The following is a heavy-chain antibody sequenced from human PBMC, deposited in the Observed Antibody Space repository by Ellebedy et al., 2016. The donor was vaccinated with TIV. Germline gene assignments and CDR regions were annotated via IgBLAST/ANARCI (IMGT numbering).Heavy chain of an antibody. D-gene: IGHD1-14*01. V-gene: IGHV3-23*01. J-gene: IGHJ4*02. Sequence: GESLKISCAASGITFSSYAMSWVRQAPGKGLEWVSAISGSGGSTYYADSVKGRFTISRDNSKNTLYLQMNSLRAEDTAVYYCAKVTGDPDYWGQGTLVTVSS. CDR1: GITFSSYA. CDR3: AKVTGDPDY. CDR2: ISGSGGST.